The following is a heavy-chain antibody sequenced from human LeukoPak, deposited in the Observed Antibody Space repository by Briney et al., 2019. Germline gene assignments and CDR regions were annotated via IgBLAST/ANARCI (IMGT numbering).Heavy chain of an antibody. D-gene: IGHD3-22*01. CDR3: ARDLYLDYYDSSGYPQRKYYYYYMDV. CDR2: IKQDGSEK. J-gene: IGHJ6*03. Sequence: GGSLRLSCAASGFTFSSYWMSWVRQAPGKGLEWVANIKQDGSEKYYVDSVKGRFTISRGNAKNSLYLQMNSLRAEDTAVYYCARDLYLDYYDSSGYPQRKYYYYYMDVWGKGTTVTVSS. CDR1: GFTFSSYW. V-gene: IGHV3-7*01.